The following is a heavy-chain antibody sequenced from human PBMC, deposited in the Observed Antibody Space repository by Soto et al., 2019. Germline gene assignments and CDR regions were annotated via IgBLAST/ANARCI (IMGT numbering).Heavy chain of an antibody. V-gene: IGHV1-18*01. CDR3: ARDFDSSGYYYRGNDY. CDR1: GYTFTSYG. Sequence: ASVKVSCKASGYTFTSYGISWGRQAPGQGLEWMGWISAYNGYTNYAQKLQGRVTMTTDTSTSTAYMELGSLRSDDTAVYYCARDFDSSGYYYRGNDYWGQGTLVTVSS. CDR2: ISAYNGYT. D-gene: IGHD3-22*01. J-gene: IGHJ4*02.